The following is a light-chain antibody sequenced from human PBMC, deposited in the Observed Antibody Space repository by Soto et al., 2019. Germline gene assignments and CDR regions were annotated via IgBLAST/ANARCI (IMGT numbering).Light chain of an antibody. J-gene: IGKJ5*01. CDR1: RSLLHITGETF. CDR2: EVS. Sequence: VMTQPPLSLSVAPGQPASISCKSSRSLLHITGETFLFWYLQKPGQSPQLLIYEVSTRVSGVPDRFSGSGSGTDFTLEISRVETDDVGIYYCMQSTQLPPTFGQGTRLEI. CDR3: MQSTQLPPT. V-gene: IGKV2D-29*02.